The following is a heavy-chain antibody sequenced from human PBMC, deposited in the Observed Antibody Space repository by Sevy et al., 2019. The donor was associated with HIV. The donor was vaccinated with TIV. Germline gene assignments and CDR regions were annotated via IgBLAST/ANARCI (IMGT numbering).Heavy chain of an antibody. J-gene: IGHJ4*02. CDR2: IWYDGTIK. D-gene: IGHD2-21*02. V-gene: IGHV3-33*08. CDR1: GFTFSSYV. Sequence: GGSLRLSCAASGFTFSSYVMHWVRQAPGKGLEWVALIWYDGTIKYYADSVKGRFTISRDNSKDTLFLQMNSLTPEDTAVYYCAGGGGYCGGDCYSIEYWGQGALVTVSS. CDR3: AGGGGYCGGDCYSIEY.